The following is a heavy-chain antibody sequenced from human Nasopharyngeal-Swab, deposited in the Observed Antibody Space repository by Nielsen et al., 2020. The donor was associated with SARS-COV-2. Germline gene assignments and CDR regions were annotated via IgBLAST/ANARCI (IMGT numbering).Heavy chain of an antibody. CDR2: LRYDGSNK. Sequence: GESLKISCAAPGFIFSNYAIQWVRQAPGKGLEWVAFLRYDGSNKRYADSVKGRFTISRDNSKNALYLEMNSLRAVDTAVYYCAKEGCTGISCLRGFDYWGQGTLVTVSS. J-gene: IGHJ4*02. V-gene: IGHV3-30*02. D-gene: IGHD2-2*01. CDR3: AKEGCTGISCLRGFDY. CDR1: GFIFSNYA.